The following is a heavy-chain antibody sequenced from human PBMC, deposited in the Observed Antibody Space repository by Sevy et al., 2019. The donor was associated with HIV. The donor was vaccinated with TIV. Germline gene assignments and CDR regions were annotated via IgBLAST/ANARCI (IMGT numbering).Heavy chain of an antibody. V-gene: IGHV4-39*01. Sequence: SETLSLTCTVSGGSISSGSYYWGWIRQPPGKGLGWIGTMYYDGSAYYNPSLQSRVSMSVDTSKNQFSLNLSSVTAAETAVYFCARGEDSAMIDYWGQGTLVTVSS. CDR3: ARGEDSAMIDY. J-gene: IGHJ4*02. D-gene: IGHD5-18*01. CDR2: MYYDGSA. CDR1: GGSISSGSYY.